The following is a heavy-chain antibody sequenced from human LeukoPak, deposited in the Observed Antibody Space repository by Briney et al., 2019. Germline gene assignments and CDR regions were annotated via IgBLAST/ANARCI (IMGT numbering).Heavy chain of an antibody. D-gene: IGHD4-17*01. V-gene: IGHV1-2*02. CDR3: ASATVYYGMDV. CDR2: INPNSGGT. Sequence: ASVKVSCKASGYTFTSYGITWVRQTPGQGLEWMGWINPNSGGTNYAQKFQGRVTMTRDTSISTAYMELSRLRSDDTAVYYCASATVYYGMDVWGQGTTVTVSS. J-gene: IGHJ6*02. CDR1: GYTFTSYG.